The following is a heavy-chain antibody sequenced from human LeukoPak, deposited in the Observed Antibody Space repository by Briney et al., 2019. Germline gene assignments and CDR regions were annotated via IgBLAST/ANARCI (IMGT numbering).Heavy chain of an antibody. D-gene: IGHD3-3*01. CDR3: ARVGGYDFWSGSNWFDP. CDR2: IYHSGST. Sequence: SETLSLTCTVSGYSISSGYYWGWIRQPPGKGLEWIGSIYHSGSTYYNPSLKSRVTISVDTSKNQFSLKLSSVAAADTAVYYCARVGGYDFWSGSNWFDPWGQGTLVTVSS. V-gene: IGHV4-38-2*02. CDR1: GYSISSGYY. J-gene: IGHJ5*02.